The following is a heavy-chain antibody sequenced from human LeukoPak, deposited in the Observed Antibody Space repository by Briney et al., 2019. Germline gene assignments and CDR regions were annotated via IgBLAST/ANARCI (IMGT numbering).Heavy chain of an antibody. CDR3: AKDPFPTVSKPLAY. CDR2: ISGSGGRT. Sequence: GGSLRLSCPAAGFTFGSYSISWVSQAPGKLMEWVSAISGSGGRTYYGDSVKGRFTISRHKSKNTLYPQMNSLRAEDTAVYYCAKDPFPTVSKPLAYGGQGTLVTVHS. CDR1: GFTFGSYS. D-gene: IGHD1-14*01. J-gene: IGHJ4*02. V-gene: IGHV3-23*01.